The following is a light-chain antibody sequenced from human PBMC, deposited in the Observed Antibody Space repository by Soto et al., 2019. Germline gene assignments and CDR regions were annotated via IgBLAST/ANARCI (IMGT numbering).Light chain of an antibody. CDR1: QSVSSY. CDR2: DAS. V-gene: IGKV3-11*01. CDR3: QQRSGWPPLYT. Sequence: EIVLTQSPATLSLSPGEEATLSCRASQSVSSYLAWYQHKPGQAPRLLISDASNRATGIPARFSGSGSGTDFTLTISSLEPEDFAVYYCQQRSGWPPLYTFGQGTKLEIK. J-gene: IGKJ2*01.